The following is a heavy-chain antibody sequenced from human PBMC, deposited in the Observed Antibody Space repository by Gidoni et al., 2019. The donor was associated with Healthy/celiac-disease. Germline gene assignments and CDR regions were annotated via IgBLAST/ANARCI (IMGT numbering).Heavy chain of an antibody. CDR3: ASPPGNYYYYGMDV. Sequence: EVQLVESGGGLVQPGGSLRLSCAASGFTFSSYEMNWVRQAPGKGLEWVSYISSSGSTIYYADSVKGRFTISRDNAKNSLYLQMNSLRSEDTAVYYCASPPGNYYYYGMDVWGQGTTVTVSS. CDR1: GFTFSSYE. CDR2: ISSSGSTI. J-gene: IGHJ6*02. D-gene: IGHD3-10*01. V-gene: IGHV3-48*03.